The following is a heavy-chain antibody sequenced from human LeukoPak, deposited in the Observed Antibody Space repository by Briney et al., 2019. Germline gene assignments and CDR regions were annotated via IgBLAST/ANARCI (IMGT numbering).Heavy chain of an antibody. Sequence: AGGSLRLSCAASGFTFSSYGMHWVRQAPGKGLEWVAVISYDGSNKYYADSVKGRFTISRDNSKNTLYLQMNSLRAEDTAVYYCATSSSWYGPDYYYYGMDVWGQGTTVTVSS. D-gene: IGHD6-13*01. J-gene: IGHJ6*02. CDR3: ATSSSWYGPDYYYYGMDV. V-gene: IGHV3-30*03. CDR2: ISYDGSNK. CDR1: GFTFSSYG.